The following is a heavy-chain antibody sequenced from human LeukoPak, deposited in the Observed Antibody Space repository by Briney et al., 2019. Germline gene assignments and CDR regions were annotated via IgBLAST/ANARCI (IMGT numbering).Heavy chain of an antibody. J-gene: IGHJ6*02. Sequence: SETLSLTCTVSGGSISSYYWSWVRQPPGKGLEWVGYIYYSGSTNYNPSLKSRVTISVDTSKNQFSLKLSSVTAADTAVYYCARRDIVGTYGMDVWGQVTTVTVSS. CDR2: IYYSGST. CDR1: GGSISSYY. V-gene: IGHV4-59*01. CDR3: ARRDIVGTYGMDV. D-gene: IGHD2-15*01.